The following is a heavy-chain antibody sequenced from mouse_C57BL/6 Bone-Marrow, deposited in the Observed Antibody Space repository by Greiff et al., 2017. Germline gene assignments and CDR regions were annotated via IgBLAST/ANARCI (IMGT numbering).Heavy chain of an antibody. D-gene: IGHD2-4*01. CDR1: GFTFSSYG. Sequence: EVQRVESGGDLVKPGGSLKLSCAASGFTFSSYGMSWVRQTPDKRLEWVATISSGGSYTYYPDSVKGRFTISRENAKNTLYLQMSSLKSEDTAMYYCARHTMITAWFAYWGQGTLVTVSA. CDR2: ISSGGSYT. J-gene: IGHJ3*01. CDR3: ARHTMITAWFAY. V-gene: IGHV5-6*01.